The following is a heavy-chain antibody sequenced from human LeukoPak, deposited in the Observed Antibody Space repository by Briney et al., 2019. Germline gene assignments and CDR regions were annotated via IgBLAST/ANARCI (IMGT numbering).Heavy chain of an antibody. Sequence: GGSLRLSCAGSGFTFYTSAMSWVRQAPGKGLEWVSAISGSGRSTYYTDSVRGRFTISRDNSKNTLYLQMNSLRAEDTAVYFCAKGRGTRVYNWFDTWGQGILVTVSS. V-gene: IGHV3-23*01. D-gene: IGHD1-26*01. J-gene: IGHJ5*02. CDR2: ISGSGRST. CDR1: GFTFYTSA. CDR3: AKGRGTRVYNWFDT.